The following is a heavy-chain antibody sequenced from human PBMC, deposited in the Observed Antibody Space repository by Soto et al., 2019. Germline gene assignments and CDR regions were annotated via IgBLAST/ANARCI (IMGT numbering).Heavy chain of an antibody. CDR1: GGTFSSYA. CDR2: IIPIFGTA. V-gene: IGHV1-69*13. CDR3: ARGVAAGRYGGDAFDI. D-gene: IGHD6-13*01. J-gene: IGHJ3*02. Sequence: SVKVSCKASGGTFSSYAISWVRQAPGQGLEWTGGIIPIFGTANYAQKFQGRVTITADESTSTAYMELSSLRSEDTAVYYCARGVAAGRYGGDAFDIWGQGTMVTVSS.